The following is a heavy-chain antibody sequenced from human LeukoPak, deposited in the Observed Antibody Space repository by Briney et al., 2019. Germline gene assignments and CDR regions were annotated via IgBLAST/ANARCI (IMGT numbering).Heavy chain of an antibody. CDR1: GFTAISNF. Sequence: GGSLRLSCAASGFTAISNFMSWVRQAPGKGLEWVSGINSGGITYYADSVKGRFTNSRDNSKNTLYLQMNSLRVKDTAVYYCARTYNYGFHYWGQGTLVTVSS. J-gene: IGHJ4*02. D-gene: IGHD5-18*01. V-gene: IGHV3-66*01. CDR2: INSGGIT. CDR3: ARTYNYGFHY.